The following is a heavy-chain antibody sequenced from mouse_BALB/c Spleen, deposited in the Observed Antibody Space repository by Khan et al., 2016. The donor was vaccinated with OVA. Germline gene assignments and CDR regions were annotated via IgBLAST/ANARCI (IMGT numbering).Heavy chain of an antibody. D-gene: IGHD1-1*01. V-gene: IGHV2-3*01. CDR3: ARFYYGRINFYAVDH. CDR2: IWGDEST. CDR1: AFSLTSSG. Sequence: QVQLKESGPGLVAPSQSLSITCTVSAFSLTSSGVSWFRHPPGKGLEWLGVIWGDESTNYHSALISRLSVSKDNSKSHAFLKLKRLETDDTATYYCARFYYGRINFYAVDHWGQGTSVTVSA. J-gene: IGHJ4*01.